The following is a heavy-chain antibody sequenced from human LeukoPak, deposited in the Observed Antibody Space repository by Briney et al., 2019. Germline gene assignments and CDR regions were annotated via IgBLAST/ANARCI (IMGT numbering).Heavy chain of an antibody. D-gene: IGHD6-13*01. CDR2: IYTSGST. Sequence: PSETLSLTCTVSGGSISSYYWSWIRQPAGKGLEWIGRIYTSGSTNYNPSLKSRVTMSVDTSKNQFSLKLSSVTAADTAVYYCARDDWYSSSWPGAFDIWGQGTMVTVSS. J-gene: IGHJ3*02. CDR1: GGSISSYY. CDR3: ARDDWYSSSWPGAFDI. V-gene: IGHV4-4*07.